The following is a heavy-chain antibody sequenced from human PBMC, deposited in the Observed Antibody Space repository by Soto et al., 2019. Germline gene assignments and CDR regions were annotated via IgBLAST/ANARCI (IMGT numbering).Heavy chain of an antibody. D-gene: IGHD6-19*01. CDR1: GFAVSSKY. V-gene: IGHV3-53*01. Sequence: EVQLVESGGGLIXXXXXLRLSCAASGFAVSSKYMTWVRQAPGKGLEWVSVIYGGGTTYYADSVKGRFTISRDTSKNTLYLQMNSLRAEDTAVYYCVQTTGWPGFDFWGQGTLVTVSS. CDR3: VQTTGWPGFDF. CDR2: IYGGGTT. J-gene: IGHJ4*02.